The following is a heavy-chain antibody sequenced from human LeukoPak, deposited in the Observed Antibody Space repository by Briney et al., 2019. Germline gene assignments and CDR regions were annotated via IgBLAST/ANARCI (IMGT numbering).Heavy chain of an antibody. J-gene: IGHJ4*02. CDR2: IKQDGSEK. CDR1: GFTFSSYW. Sequence: GGSLRLSCAASGFTFSSYWMSWVRQAPGKGLEWVANIKQDGSEKYYVDSVKGRFTISKDNAKNSLYLQMNSLRAEDTAVYYCAREGDFWDFDYWGQGTLVTVSS. V-gene: IGHV3-7*01. D-gene: IGHD3-3*01. CDR3: AREGDFWDFDY.